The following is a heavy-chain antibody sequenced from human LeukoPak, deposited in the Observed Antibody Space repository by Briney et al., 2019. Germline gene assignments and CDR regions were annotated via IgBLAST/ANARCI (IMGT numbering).Heavy chain of an antibody. D-gene: IGHD3-10*01. CDR3: ARVITLGRGIIMFSP. CDR2: IYHTGNT. CDR1: GGSISSYY. Sequence: SETLSLTCTVSGGSISSYYWSWIRQPPGKGLEWVGYIYHTGNTYYDPSLKSRLSVSIDTSKNQFSLKLNSVTAADTAVYYCARVITLGRGIIMFSPWGPGTLVTVSS. J-gene: IGHJ5*02. V-gene: IGHV4-59*06.